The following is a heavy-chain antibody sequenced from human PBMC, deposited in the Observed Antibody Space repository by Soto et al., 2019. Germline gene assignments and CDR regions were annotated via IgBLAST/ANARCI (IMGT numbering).Heavy chain of an antibody. V-gene: IGHV3-23*01. CDR3: AKNYGDYLVFDY. CDR2: ISGSGGST. Sequence: EVQLWESGGGLVQPGGSLRLSCAASGFTFSSYAMSWVRQAPGKGLEWDSAISGSGGSTYYADSVKGRFTISRDNSKNTLYLQMTSLRAEDTAVYYCAKNYGDYLVFDYWGQGTLVTVSS. CDR1: GFTFSSYA. D-gene: IGHD4-17*01. J-gene: IGHJ4*02.